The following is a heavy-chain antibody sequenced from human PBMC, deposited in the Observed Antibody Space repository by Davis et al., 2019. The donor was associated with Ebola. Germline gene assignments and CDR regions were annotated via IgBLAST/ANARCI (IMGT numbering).Heavy chain of an antibody. CDR3: AKDSSGAIDY. CDR1: GFNFNDFW. D-gene: IGHD3-22*01. J-gene: IGHJ4*02. V-gene: IGHV3-30*18. Sequence: GSLRLSCAASGFNFNDFWMTWVRQAPGKGLEWVAFISYHGGNTFYADSVKGRFTISRDSSKNTLYLQMNSLRTEDTAVYYCAKDSSGAIDYWGQGILVTVSS. CDR2: ISYHGGNT.